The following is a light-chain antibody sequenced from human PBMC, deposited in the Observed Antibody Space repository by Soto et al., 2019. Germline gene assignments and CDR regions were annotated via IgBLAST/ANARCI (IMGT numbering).Light chain of an antibody. CDR3: SSYTSSSTLRV. CDR1: SRDVGGYNY. CDR2: DVS. Sequence: QSVLTQPASVSGSPGQSITISCTGTSRDVGGYNYVSWYQQHPGKAPKLMIYDVSNRPSGVSNRFSGSKSGNTASLTISGLQAEDEADYYCSSYTSSSTLRVFGGGTKVTVL. J-gene: IGLJ2*01. V-gene: IGLV2-14*01.